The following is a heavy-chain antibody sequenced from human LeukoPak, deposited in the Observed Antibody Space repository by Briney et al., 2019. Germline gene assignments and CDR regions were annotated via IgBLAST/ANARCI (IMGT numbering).Heavy chain of an antibody. Sequence: PGGSLRLSCAASGFTFSSYAMHWVRQAPGKGLEWVAVISYGGSNKYYADSVKGRFTISRDNSKNTLYLQMNSPRAEDTAVYYCARDSIAARPFAYYYYYMDVWGKGTTVTVSS. CDR1: GFTFSSYA. V-gene: IGHV3-30*04. CDR2: ISYGGSNK. CDR3: ARDSIAARPFAYYYYYMDV. J-gene: IGHJ6*03. D-gene: IGHD6-6*01.